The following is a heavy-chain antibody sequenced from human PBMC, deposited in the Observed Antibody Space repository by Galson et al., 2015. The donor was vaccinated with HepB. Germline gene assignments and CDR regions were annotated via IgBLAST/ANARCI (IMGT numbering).Heavy chain of an antibody. Sequence: SLRLSCAASGFTFSGYWMSWVRQAPGKGLEWVANIKQDGSEKYYVDSVKGRFTISRDNAKNSLYLQMNSLRAEDTAVYYCARDRGGGGDYRDYWGQGTLVTVSS. CDR2: IKQDGSEK. V-gene: IGHV3-7*03. CDR3: ARDRGGGGDYRDY. J-gene: IGHJ4*02. D-gene: IGHD2-21*02. CDR1: GFTFSGYW.